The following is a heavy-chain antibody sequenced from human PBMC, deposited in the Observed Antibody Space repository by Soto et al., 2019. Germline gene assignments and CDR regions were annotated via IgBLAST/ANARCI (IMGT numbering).Heavy chain of an antibody. CDR3: TTVTTVVVHYYYSGMDV. Sequence: GGSLRLSCAASGFTFSNAWMSWVRQAPGKGLEWVGRIKSKTDGGTTDYAAPVKGRFTISRDDSKNTLYLQMNSLKTEDTAVYYCTTVTTVVVHYYYSGMDVWGQGTTVTVSS. CDR2: IKSKTDGGTT. V-gene: IGHV3-15*01. J-gene: IGHJ6*02. CDR1: GFTFSNAW. D-gene: IGHD4-17*01.